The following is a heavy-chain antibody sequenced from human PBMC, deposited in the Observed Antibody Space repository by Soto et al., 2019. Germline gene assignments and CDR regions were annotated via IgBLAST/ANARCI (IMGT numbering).Heavy chain of an antibody. CDR3: AKGGSGCYSNAFDI. CDR1: GGSIRSSSYY. V-gene: IGHV4-39*01. D-gene: IGHD3-10*01. CDR2: IYYSGST. Sequence: SETLSLTCTVSGGSIRSSSYYWGWIRQPPGKGLEWIGSIYYSGSTYYNPSLKSRVTISVDTSKNQFSLKLSSVTAADTAVYYCAKGGSGCYSNAFDICGQWTMVTVSS. J-gene: IGHJ3*02.